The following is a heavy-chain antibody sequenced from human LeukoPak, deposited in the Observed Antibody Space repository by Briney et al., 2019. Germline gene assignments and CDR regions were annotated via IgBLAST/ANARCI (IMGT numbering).Heavy chain of an antibody. J-gene: IGHJ4*02. D-gene: IGHD6-19*01. Sequence: KTSETLSLTCTVSGGSISSYYWSWIRQPPGKGLEWIGYIYYSGSTNYNPSLKSRVTISVDTSKNQFSLKLSSVTAADTAVYYCARAVEAVAGSTLDYWGQGTLVTVSS. CDR1: GGSISSYY. CDR3: ARAVEAVAGSTLDY. V-gene: IGHV4-59*01. CDR2: IYYSGST.